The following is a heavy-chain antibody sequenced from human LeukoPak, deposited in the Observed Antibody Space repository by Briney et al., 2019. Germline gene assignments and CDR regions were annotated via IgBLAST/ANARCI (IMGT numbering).Heavy chain of an antibody. CDR1: GFTFNTYN. Sequence: PGGSLRLSCAASGFTFNTYNMNWVRQAPGKELEWVSSISSSSISIFYADSVKGRFTISRGNAKNSLYLQMNSLRGDDTAMYYCARGLYYYDSHDTFNIWGQGTMVTVS. CDR3: ARGLYYYDSHDTFNI. J-gene: IGHJ3*02. CDR2: ISSSSISI. V-gene: IGHV3-48*01. D-gene: IGHD3-22*01.